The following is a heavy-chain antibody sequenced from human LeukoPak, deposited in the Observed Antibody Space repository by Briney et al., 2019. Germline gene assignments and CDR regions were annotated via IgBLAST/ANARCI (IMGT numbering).Heavy chain of an antibody. V-gene: IGHV3-66*01. CDR3: ARDSRGYSYGGNWFDY. J-gene: IGHJ4*02. CDR2: IYSGGST. D-gene: IGHD5-18*01. Sequence: PGGSLRLSCAASGFTVSSNYMSWVRQAPGKGLEWVSVIYSGGSTHYADSVEGRFTISRDNSKNTLYLQMNSLRAEDTAVYYCARDSRGYSYGGNWFDYWGQGTLVTVSS. CDR1: GFTVSSNY.